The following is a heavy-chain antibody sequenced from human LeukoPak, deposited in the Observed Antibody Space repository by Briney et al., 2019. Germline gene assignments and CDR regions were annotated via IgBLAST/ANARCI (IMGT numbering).Heavy chain of an antibody. V-gene: IGHV4-34*01. J-gene: IGHJ5*02. CDR1: GGSFSGYY. Sequence: SETLSLTCAVYGGSFSGYYWSWIRQPPGKGLEWIGEINHSGSTNYNPSLKSRVTISVDTSKNQFSLKLSSVTAADTAVYYCARGANWFDPWGQGTLVTVSS. CDR2: INHSGST. CDR3: ARGANWFDP.